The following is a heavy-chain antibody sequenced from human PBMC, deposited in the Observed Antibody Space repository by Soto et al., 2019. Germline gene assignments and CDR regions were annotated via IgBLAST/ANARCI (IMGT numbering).Heavy chain of an antibody. CDR1: GYSLTNYW. V-gene: IGHV5-51*01. J-gene: IGHJ6*02. Sequence: PGESLKISCKGSGYSLTNYWIGWVRQMPGKGLEWMGIIYPDDSDTTYSPSFQGQVAISADKSINTAYLQWSSLKASDTAMYYCARLPRLGYGMDVWGQGTTVTVSS. CDR2: IYPDDSDT. CDR3: ARLPRLGYGMDV.